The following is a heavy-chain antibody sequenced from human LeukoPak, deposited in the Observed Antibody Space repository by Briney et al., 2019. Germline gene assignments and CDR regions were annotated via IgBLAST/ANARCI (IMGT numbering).Heavy chain of an antibody. J-gene: IGHJ1*01. Sequence: GGSLRLSCAASGFTFSDYNMRWIRQAPGKGLEWVSSISRSGSTKYYADSVKGRFTISRDNAKNSLFLQMNSLRAEDTAVYYCARGGLVYDFLTGYYAPGLEYFHHWGQGSLVIVSS. V-gene: IGHV3-11*01. CDR1: GFTFSDYN. CDR3: ARGGLVYDFLTGYYAPGLEYFHH. CDR2: ISRSGSTK. D-gene: IGHD3/OR15-3a*01.